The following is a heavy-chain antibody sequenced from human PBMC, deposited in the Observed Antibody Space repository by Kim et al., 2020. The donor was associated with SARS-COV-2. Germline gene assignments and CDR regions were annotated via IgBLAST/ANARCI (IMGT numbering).Heavy chain of an antibody. Sequence: SETLSLTCAFYGGSFSGYYWTWIRQPPKKGLEWIGEISHSGSTNYNPSLKSRITISVDTSKNQFSLELSSVTAADTAVYYCARLGANLWGRGTLVTVSS. CDR1: GGSFSGYY. CDR3: ARLGANL. J-gene: IGHJ2*01. V-gene: IGHV4-34*01. CDR2: ISHSGST.